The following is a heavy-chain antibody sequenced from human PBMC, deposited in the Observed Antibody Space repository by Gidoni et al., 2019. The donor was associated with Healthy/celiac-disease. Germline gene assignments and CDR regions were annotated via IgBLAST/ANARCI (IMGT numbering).Heavy chain of an antibody. CDR1: GGSISSSSYY. CDR3: ASQRITMVRGPGVHYYYYYGMDV. D-gene: IGHD3-10*01. Sequence: QLQLQESGPGLVKPSETLSLTCTVSGGSISSSSYYLGWIRQPPGKGLEWIGSIYYSGSTYYNPSLKSRVTISVDTSKNQFSLKLSSVTAADTAVYYCASQRITMVRGPGVHYYYYYGMDVWGQGTTVTVSS. V-gene: IGHV4-39*01. CDR2: IYYSGST. J-gene: IGHJ6*02.